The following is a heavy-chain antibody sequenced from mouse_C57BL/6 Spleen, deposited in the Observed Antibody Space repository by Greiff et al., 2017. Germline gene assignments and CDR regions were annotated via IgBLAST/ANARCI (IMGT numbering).Heavy chain of an antibody. V-gene: IGHV1-22*01. CDR2: INPNNGGT. CDR3: AAITTAMDY. D-gene: IGHD1-1*01. Sequence: SGPELVKPGASVKMSCKASGYTFTDYNMHWVKQSHGKSLEWIGYINPNNGGTSYNQKFKGKATLTVNKSSSTAYMELRSLTSEDSAVYYCAAITTAMDYWGQGTSVTVSS. J-gene: IGHJ4*01. CDR1: GYTFTDYN.